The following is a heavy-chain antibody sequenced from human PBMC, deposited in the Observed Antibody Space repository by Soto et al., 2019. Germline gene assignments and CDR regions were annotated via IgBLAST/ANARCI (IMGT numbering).Heavy chain of an antibody. CDR1: GFTFSSYA. D-gene: IGHD5-18*01. J-gene: IGHJ3*02. CDR3: ARSDRGGYSYGSEADAFDI. Sequence: QVQLVESGGGVVQPGRSLRLSCAASGFTFSSYAMHWVRQAPGKGLEWVAVISYDGSNKYYADSVKGRFTISRYNSKNTLYLQMNSLRAEDTAVYYCARSDRGGYSYGSEADAFDIWGQGTMVTVSS. CDR2: ISYDGSNK. V-gene: IGHV3-30-3*01.